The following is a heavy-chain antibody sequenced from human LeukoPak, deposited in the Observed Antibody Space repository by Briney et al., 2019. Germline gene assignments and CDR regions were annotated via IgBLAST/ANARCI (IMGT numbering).Heavy chain of an antibody. J-gene: IGHJ4*02. V-gene: IGHV3-30-3*01. D-gene: IGHD4-11*01. CDR1: EFTFSNYA. Sequence: PGGSLRLSCAASEFTFSNYALHWVRQAPGKGLQWVAVISYDGNIIHYADSVKGRFIISRDTSKNTLYLQMNSLRAEDTAVYYCARSGGLQKFDYWGQGTLVTVSS. CDR3: ARSGGLQKFDY. CDR2: ISYDGNII.